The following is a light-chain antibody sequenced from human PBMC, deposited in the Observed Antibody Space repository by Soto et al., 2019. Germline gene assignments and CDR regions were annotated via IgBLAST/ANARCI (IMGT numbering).Light chain of an antibody. J-gene: IGLJ1*01. CDR1: HSNPRAGYD. V-gene: IGLV1-40*01. Sequence: QSVLTQPPSGSGAPGQRITISCTGSHSNPRAGYDVHWYQQFPGTAPKLLSFGNTKRPSGVPDRFSGSKSGSSASLAITGLQAEDEADYYCQSSDSSLSAFHVFGTGTKVTVL. CDR2: GNT. CDR3: QSSDSSLSAFHV.